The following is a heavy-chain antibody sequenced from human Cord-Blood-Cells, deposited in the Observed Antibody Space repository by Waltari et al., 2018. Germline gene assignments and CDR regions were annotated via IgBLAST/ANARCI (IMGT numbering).Heavy chain of an antibody. Sequence: QVQLQQWGAGLLKPSETLSLTCALLGGAFSGSFWSWIRPPPGKGLEWIGEINHSGSTNYNPSLKSRVTISVDTSKNQFSLKLSSVTAADTAVYYCARRPYYYDSSGYLLVDYWGQGTLVTVSS. V-gene: IGHV4-34*01. D-gene: IGHD3-22*01. J-gene: IGHJ4*02. CDR2: INHSGST. CDR3: ARRPYYYDSSGYLLVDY. CDR1: GGAFSGSF.